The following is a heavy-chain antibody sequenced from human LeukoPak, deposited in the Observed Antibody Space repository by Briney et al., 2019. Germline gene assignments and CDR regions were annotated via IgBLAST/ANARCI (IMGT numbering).Heavy chain of an antibody. V-gene: IGHV3-30-3*01. CDR3: ARLGDYGDYVGY. CDR2: ISYDGSNK. J-gene: IGHJ4*02. Sequence: GGSLRLSCAASGFTFSSYAMHWVRQAPGKGLEWVAVISYDGSNKYYADSVKGRFTISRDNSKNTLYLQMNSLRAEDTAVYYCARLGDYGDYVGYWGQGTLVTVSS. D-gene: IGHD4-17*01. CDR1: GFTFSSYA.